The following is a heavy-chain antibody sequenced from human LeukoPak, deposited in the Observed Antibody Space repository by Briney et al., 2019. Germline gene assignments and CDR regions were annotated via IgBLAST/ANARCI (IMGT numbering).Heavy chain of an antibody. V-gene: IGHV4-34*01. J-gene: IGHJ6*03. CDR3: ARGVDTAMVFYYYYNMDV. Sequence: PSETLSLTCAVSGGSFSGYFWRWIRQPPGKGLEWIGDVGHSGSNDYNPSLKRRVTILADPSKSQFSLKLSSVTAADTAVYYCARGVDTAMVFYYYYNMDVWGKGTTVTVSS. D-gene: IGHD5-18*01. CDR2: VGHSGSN. CDR1: GGSFSGYF.